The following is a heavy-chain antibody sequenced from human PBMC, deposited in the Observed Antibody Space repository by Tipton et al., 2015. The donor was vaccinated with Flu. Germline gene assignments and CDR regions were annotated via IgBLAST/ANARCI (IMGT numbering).Heavy chain of an antibody. D-gene: IGHD6-13*01. V-gene: IGHV3-30-3*01. CDR2: ISYDGSNK. CDR1: GFTFSSYA. CDR3: AREGIAAANYFDY. J-gene: IGHJ4*02. Sequence: SLRLSCAASGFTFSSYAMHWVRQAPGKGLEWVAVISYDGSNKYYADSVKGRFTISRDNSKNTPYLQMNSLRAEDTAVYYCAREGIAAANYFDYWGQGTLVTVSS.